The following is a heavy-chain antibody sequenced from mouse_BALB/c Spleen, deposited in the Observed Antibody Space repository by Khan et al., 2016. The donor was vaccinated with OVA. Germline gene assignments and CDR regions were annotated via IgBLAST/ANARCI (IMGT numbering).Heavy chain of an antibody. V-gene: IGHV2-9*02. J-gene: IGHJ2*01. CDR1: GYSLTRYG. Sequence: QVQLKESGPGLVAPSQSLSITCTVYGYSLTRYGVHWVRQPPGKGLEWLGLIWAGGSTNYNWALLSRLSISKDNSKSHVFLKMNSLQTDDTVMYYCDRLEDIWGQGTTLTVSS. CDR2: IWAGGST. D-gene: IGHD1-3*01. CDR3: DRLEDI.